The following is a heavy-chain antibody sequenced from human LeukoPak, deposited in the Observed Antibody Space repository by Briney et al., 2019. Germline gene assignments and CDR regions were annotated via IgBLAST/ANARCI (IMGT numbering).Heavy chain of an antibody. CDR3: ARDRVSGRGYSYGL. CDR2: ISSSSYI. CDR1: GFTFSSYS. J-gene: IGHJ4*02. D-gene: IGHD5-18*01. V-gene: IGHV3-21*01. Sequence: GGSLRLSCAASGFTFSSYSMNWVRQAPGKGLEWVSSISSSSYIYYADSVKGRFTISRDNAKNSLYLQMNSLRAEDTAVYYCARDRVSGRGYSYGLWGQGTLVTVSS.